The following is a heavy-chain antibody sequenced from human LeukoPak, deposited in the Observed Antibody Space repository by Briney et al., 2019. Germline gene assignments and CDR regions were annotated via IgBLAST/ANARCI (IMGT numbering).Heavy chain of an antibody. J-gene: IGHJ4*02. CDR2: IYPADSTA. V-gene: IGHV5-51*01. Sequence: GESLKISCKASGYSFTTYWIGWVRQMPGKGLEWMGIIYPADSTAHYSPSFQGQVTISADKSISTAYLQWSSLKASDTAIYYCASRLLGSTYYFDSWGQGALVTVSS. CDR3: ASRLLGSTYYFDS. CDR1: GYSFTTYW. D-gene: IGHD3-10*01.